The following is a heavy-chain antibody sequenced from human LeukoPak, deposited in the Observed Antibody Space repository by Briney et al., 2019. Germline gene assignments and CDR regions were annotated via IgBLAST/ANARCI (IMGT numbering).Heavy chain of an antibody. V-gene: IGHV4-34*01. CDR3: ARVSGSYYYGSGSYYGVGYYYYYMDV. CDR1: GGSISSYY. Sequence: PSETLSLTCTVSGGSISSYYWSWIRQPPGKGLEWIGEINHSGSTNYNPSLKSRVTISVDTSKNQFSLKLSSVTAADTAVYYCARVSGSYYYGSGSYYGVGYYYYYMDVWGKGTTVTVSS. D-gene: IGHD3-10*01. J-gene: IGHJ6*03. CDR2: INHSGST.